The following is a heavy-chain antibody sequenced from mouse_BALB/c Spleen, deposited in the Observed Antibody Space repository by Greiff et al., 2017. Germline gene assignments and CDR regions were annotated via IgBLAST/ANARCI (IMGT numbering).Heavy chain of an antibody. D-gene: IGHD2-14*01. Sequence: EVHLVESGGGLVKPGGSLKLSCAASGFTFSSYTMSWVRQTPEKRLEWVATISSGGSYTYYPDSVKGRFTISRDNAKNTLYLQMSSLKSEDTAMYYCTRDRYDDYWGQGTTLTVSS. CDR2: ISSGGSYT. CDR1: GFTFSSYT. CDR3: TRDRYDDY. V-gene: IGHV5-6-4*01. J-gene: IGHJ2*01.